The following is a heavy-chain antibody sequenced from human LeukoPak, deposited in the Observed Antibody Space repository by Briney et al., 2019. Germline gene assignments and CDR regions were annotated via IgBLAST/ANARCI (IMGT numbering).Heavy chain of an antibody. CDR3: ARDDLFVGN. CDR1: GFTFSNYV. Sequence: GGSLRLSCAGSGFTFSNYVMNWVRQAPGKGLEWVSYISGSGSTKHYADSVKGRFTISRDNAKNSLYLKMNSMRAEDTAVYYCARDDLFVGNWGLGTTVTVFS. V-gene: IGHV3-48*03. J-gene: IGHJ3*01. CDR2: ISGSGSTK. D-gene: IGHD3-9*01.